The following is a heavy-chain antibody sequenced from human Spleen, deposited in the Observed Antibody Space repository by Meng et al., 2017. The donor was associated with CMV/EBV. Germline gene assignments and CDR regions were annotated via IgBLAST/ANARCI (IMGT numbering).Heavy chain of an antibody. CDR2: ISGNSGST. V-gene: IGHV3-23*01. CDR3: AKSPGYSSAPRGMDV. Sequence: GESLKISCAASGFTFSTYAMSWVRQAPGKGLEWVSAISGNSGSTYYADSVKGRFTISRDNSKNTLYLQMNSLRAEDTAVYYCAKSPGYSSAPRGMDVWGQGTTVTVSS. J-gene: IGHJ6*02. CDR1: GFTFSTYA. D-gene: IGHD6-25*01.